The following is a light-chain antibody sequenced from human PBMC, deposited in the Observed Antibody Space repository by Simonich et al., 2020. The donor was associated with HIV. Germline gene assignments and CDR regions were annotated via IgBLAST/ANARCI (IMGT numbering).Light chain of an antibody. Sequence: QSALTPPRSVSGSPGQSVTISCTGTSSDVGGYNFVSWYQQHPGKAPKVMIYDVTKRPSGVPCRFSGSKSGNTASLSISGLQAEDEADYYCCSFAGSYTWVFGGGTKLTVL. CDR1: SSDVGGYNF. CDR2: DVT. J-gene: IGLJ3*02. CDR3: CSFAGSYTWV. V-gene: IGLV2-11*01.